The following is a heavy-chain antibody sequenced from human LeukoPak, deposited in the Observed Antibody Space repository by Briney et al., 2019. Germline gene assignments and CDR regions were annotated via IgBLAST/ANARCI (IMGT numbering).Heavy chain of an antibody. V-gene: IGHV1-69*01. Sequence: APVKVSCKASGGTFSSYAISWVRQAPGQGLEWMGGIIPIFGTANYAQKFQGRVTITADESTSTAYMELSSLRSEDTAVYYCARNHEVVAATPKSYYYYGMDVWGQGTTVTVSS. J-gene: IGHJ6*02. CDR2: IIPIFGTA. CDR1: GGTFSSYA. CDR3: ARNHEVVAATPKSYYYYGMDV. D-gene: IGHD2-15*01.